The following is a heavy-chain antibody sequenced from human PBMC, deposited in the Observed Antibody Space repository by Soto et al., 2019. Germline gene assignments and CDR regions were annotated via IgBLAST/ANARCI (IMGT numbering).Heavy chain of an antibody. CDR2: TCYRAKWYN. J-gene: IGHJ6*04. D-gene: IGHD1-7*01. CDR3: ARDFPAHNWHYGRYGMDV. Sequence: SQTRSLTCPISGDSVSSNSGAWNWMRQSPSRCLEWLGRTCYRAKWYNDYAVSVKSRITINPDTSKNQFSLQLKPVTHEDRAVYYCARDFPAHNWHYGRYGMDVWGSWPPVPVSP. V-gene: IGHV6-1*01. CDR1: GDSVSSNSGA.